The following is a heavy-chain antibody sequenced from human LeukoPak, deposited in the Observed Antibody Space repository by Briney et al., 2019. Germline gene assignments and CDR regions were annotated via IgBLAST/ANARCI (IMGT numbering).Heavy chain of an antibody. Sequence: GGSLRLSCAASGFTFDDYGMSWVRQAPGKGLEWVSGINWNGGSTGYADSVKGRFTISRDNAKNSLYLQMNSLRAEDTALYYCARVGGYCSGGSCYRHYYYMDVWGKGTTVTVSS. J-gene: IGHJ6*03. V-gene: IGHV3-20*04. CDR3: ARVGGYCSGGSCYRHYYYMDV. CDR1: GFTFDDYG. D-gene: IGHD2-15*01. CDR2: INWNGGST.